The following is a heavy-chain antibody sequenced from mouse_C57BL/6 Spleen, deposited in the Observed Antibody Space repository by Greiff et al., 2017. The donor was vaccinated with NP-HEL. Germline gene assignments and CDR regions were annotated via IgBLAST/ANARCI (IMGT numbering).Heavy chain of an antibody. D-gene: IGHD2-2*01. V-gene: IGHV1-80*01. CDR2: IYPGDGDT. Sequence: QVQLQQSGAELVKPGASVKISCKASGYAFSSYWMNWVKQRPGKGLEWIGQIYPGDGDTNYNGKFKGKATLTADKSSSTAYMQLSSLTSEDSAVYFCAKGLRRGDYFDYWGQGTTLTVSS. CDR1: GYAFSSYW. CDR3: AKGLRRGDYFDY. J-gene: IGHJ2*01.